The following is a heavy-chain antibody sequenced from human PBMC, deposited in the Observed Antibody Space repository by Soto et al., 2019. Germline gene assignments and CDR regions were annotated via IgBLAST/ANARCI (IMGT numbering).Heavy chain of an antibody. V-gene: IGHV4-30-4*01. J-gene: IGHJ4*02. CDR3: AGGIAARPLGY. CDR2: IHNSGSP. Sequence: SETLSLTCSVSGASIYKGGYFWSWIRQSPGKGLEWIGHIHNSGSPYNNPSLKSRVTISADTSMNQFSLALTSVTAADTAMYYYAGGIAARPLGYWGQGTLVTVSS. CDR1: GASIYKGGYF. D-gene: IGHD6-6*01.